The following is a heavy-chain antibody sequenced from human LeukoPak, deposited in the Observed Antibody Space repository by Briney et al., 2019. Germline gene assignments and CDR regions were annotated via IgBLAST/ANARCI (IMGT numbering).Heavy chain of an antibody. CDR2: ISSSSSYI. D-gene: IGHD3-16*01. V-gene: IGHV3-21*01. J-gene: IGHJ5*02. CDR3: ARDYELLPHNWFDP. CDR1: GFTFSSYS. Sequence: GGSLRLSCAASGFTFSSYSMNWVRQAPGKGLEWVPSISSSSSYIYYADSVKGRFTISRDNAKNSLYLQMNSLRAEDTAVYYCARDYELLPHNWFDPWGQGTLVTVSS.